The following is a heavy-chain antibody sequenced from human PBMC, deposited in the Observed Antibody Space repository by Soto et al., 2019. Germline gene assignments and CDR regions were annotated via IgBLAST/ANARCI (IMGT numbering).Heavy chain of an antibody. V-gene: IGHV4-31*03. Sequence: PSESLCLTGTVSVVAVSSGGYYWSWFLQHPGKGLEGIGNIYSGGRTYYNASLKRRVILSVNTSKNHFSLTLKSMTATASTTLYCESVIGGDSEYYFDCWGQGALVTVSS. J-gene: IGHJ4*02. CDR2: IYSGGRT. CDR3: ESVIGGDSEYYFDC. CDR1: VVAVSSGGYY. D-gene: IGHD2-21*02.